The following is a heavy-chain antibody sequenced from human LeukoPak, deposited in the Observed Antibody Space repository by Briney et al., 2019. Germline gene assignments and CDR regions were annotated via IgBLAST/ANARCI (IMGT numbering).Heavy chain of an antibody. J-gene: IGHJ4*02. CDR3: ARGGGYNDY. Sequence: GASVTVSCKASGYTFTRYGISWVRQAPGQGLEWMGWISAYNGNTNYTQNLQGRVTMTTDTPASTAYMELRSLTSDDTAVYYCARGGGYNDYWGQGTLVTVSS. CDR2: ISAYNGNT. V-gene: IGHV1-18*01. D-gene: IGHD5-24*01. CDR1: GYTFTRYG.